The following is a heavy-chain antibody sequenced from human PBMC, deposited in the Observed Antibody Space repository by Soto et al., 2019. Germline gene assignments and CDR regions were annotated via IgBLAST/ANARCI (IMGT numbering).Heavy chain of an antibody. Sequence: SEPLSLTCSVYGGSFIVYYWSWIRQPPGKGLEWIGEINHSGSTNYNPSLKSRVTISVDTSKNQFSLKLSSVTAADTAVYYCARGLRRGSSSSSHYYYGMDVWGQGPTVTVSS. CDR3: ARGLRRGSSSSSHYYYGMDV. J-gene: IGHJ6*02. CDR2: INHSGST. D-gene: IGHD6-6*01. V-gene: IGHV4-34*01. CDR1: GGSFIVYY.